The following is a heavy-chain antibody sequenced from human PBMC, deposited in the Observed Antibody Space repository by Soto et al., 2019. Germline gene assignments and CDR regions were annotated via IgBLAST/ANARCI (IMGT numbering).Heavy chain of an antibody. J-gene: IGHJ4*02. V-gene: IGHV3-7*01. CDR3: ARAYYDFLWGSYRFDY. D-gene: IGHD3-16*02. CDR2: IKEDGSEK. CDR1: GFTFSRYW. Sequence: EVHLVESGGGLVQPGGSLRLSCAASGFTFSRYWMSWVRQAPGKGLEWVANIKEDGSEKKNVDSVKGRFTISRANAKNSLYLQMNSLRAEDTAVYYCARAYYDFLWGSYRFDYWGQGALVTVSS.